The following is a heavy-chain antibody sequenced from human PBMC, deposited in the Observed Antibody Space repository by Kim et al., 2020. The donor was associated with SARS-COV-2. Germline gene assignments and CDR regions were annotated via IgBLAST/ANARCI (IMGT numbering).Heavy chain of an antibody. CDR2: ISWNSGNI. V-gene: IGHV3-9*01. D-gene: IGHD4-17*01. CDR3: AKDIDYGDPFWYFDL. J-gene: IGHJ2*01. CDR1: GFTFGDYA. Sequence: GGSLRLSCAVSGFTFGDYAMHWVRQAPGKGLEWVSSISWNSGNIRYADSVKGRFTISRDNAKNSLYLQMNSLRAEDTALYYCAKDIDYGDPFWYFDLWGRGTLVTVSS.